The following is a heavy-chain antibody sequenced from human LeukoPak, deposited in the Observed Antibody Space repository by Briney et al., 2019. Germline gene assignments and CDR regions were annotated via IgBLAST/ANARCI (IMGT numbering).Heavy chain of an antibody. CDR1: GFTFSNYF. Sequence: GGSLRLSCAASGFTFSNYFMHWVRQAPGKGLVWVSRITSDGSSTHYADSVKGRFTISRDNAKNTLYLQMNSLRAEDTAVYYCARVSDSSGYYYYYYYGMDVWGQGTTVTVSS. CDR3: ARVSDSSGYYYYYYYGMDV. J-gene: IGHJ6*02. V-gene: IGHV3-74*01. CDR2: ITSDGSST. D-gene: IGHD3-22*01.